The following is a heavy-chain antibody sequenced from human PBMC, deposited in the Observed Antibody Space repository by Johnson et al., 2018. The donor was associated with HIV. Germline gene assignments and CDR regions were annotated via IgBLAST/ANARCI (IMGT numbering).Heavy chain of an antibody. D-gene: IGHD6-19*01. Sequence: QLVESGGGLVQPGRSLRLSCAASGFTFDDYAMHWVRQAPGKGLEWVSGISWNSGSIGYADAVKGRFTISRDNAKNSLYLQMNSLRAEDTAVYYCARVPYSSGWYSAFDIWGQGTMVTVSS. CDR1: GFTFDDYA. CDR2: ISWNSGSI. V-gene: IGHV3-9*01. J-gene: IGHJ3*02. CDR3: ARVPYSSGWYSAFDI.